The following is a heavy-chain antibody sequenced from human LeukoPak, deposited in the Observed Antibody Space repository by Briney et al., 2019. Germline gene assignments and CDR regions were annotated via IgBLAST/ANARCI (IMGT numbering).Heavy chain of an antibody. V-gene: IGHV3-23*01. Sequence: GGSLRLYCAASGFTFSSYAMSWVRQAPGQGLEWVSAISGSGGSTYYADSVKGRFTISRDNSKNTLYLQMNSLRAEDTAVYYCAKLYGSGSWDYYYGMDVWGKGTTVTVSS. J-gene: IGHJ6*04. CDR3: AKLYGSGSWDYYYGMDV. CDR2: ISGSGGST. CDR1: GFTFSSYA. D-gene: IGHD3-10*01.